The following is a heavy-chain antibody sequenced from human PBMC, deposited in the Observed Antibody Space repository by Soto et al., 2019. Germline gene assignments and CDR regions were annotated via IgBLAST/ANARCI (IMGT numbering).Heavy chain of an antibody. CDR1: VGTFNVYA. J-gene: IGHJ4*02. Sequence: GXSVKVSCKDSVGTFNVYAISWVRQAPGQGLEWMGGIIPIFGTANYAQKFQGRVTITADKSTSTAYMELSSLRSEYTAVYYCARGVFAEAVAGPFDYWGQGTLVTVSS. CDR3: ARGVFAEAVAGPFDY. V-gene: IGHV1-69*06. D-gene: IGHD6-19*01. CDR2: IIPIFGTA.